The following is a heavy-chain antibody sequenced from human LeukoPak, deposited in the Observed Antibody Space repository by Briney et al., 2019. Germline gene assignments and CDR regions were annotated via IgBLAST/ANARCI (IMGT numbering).Heavy chain of an antibody. CDR1: GCNFISYY. Sequence: GASVKVSCKASGCNFISYYMHWVRQAPGQGLEWMGIINPSGGSTSYAQKFQDRVTMTRDTSTSTVYMELSSLKSEDTAVYYCAREDVVLVDAVRYYYYGMDVWAKGPRSPSP. CDR3: AREDVVLVDAVRYYYYGMDV. CDR2: INPSGGST. J-gene: IGHJ6*02. V-gene: IGHV1-46*01. D-gene: IGHD2-8*01.